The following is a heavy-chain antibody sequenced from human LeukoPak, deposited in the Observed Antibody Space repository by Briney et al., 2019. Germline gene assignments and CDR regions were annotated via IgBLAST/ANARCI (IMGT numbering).Heavy chain of an antibody. D-gene: IGHD5-24*01. J-gene: IGHJ6*03. CDR3: VRLMEMAATPYYYYMDV. V-gene: IGHV3-7*01. CDR1: GFSFSSDW. Sequence: GGSLRLSCVASGFSFSSDWMTWVRQVPGKGLEWVTNIKGDGRETYYVDSVKGRFSVFRDNAKNSLFLQMNSLRAEDTAVYYCVRLMEMAATPYYYYMDVWGKGTTVTVSS. CDR2: IKGDGRET.